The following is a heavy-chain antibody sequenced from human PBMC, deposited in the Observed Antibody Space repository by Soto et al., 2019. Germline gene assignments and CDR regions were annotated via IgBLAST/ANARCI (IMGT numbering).Heavy chain of an antibody. CDR3: ARDKYYYDSSGYYVESYYYNGMDV. D-gene: IGHD3-22*01. V-gene: IGHV1-69*04. CDR1: GGTFSSYT. Sequence: SVKVSCKASGGTFSSYTISWVRQAPGQGLEWMGRIIPILGIANYAQKFQGRVTITADKSTSTAYMELSSLRSEDTAVYYCARDKYYYDSSGYYVESYYYNGMDVWG. J-gene: IGHJ6*02. CDR2: IIPILGIA.